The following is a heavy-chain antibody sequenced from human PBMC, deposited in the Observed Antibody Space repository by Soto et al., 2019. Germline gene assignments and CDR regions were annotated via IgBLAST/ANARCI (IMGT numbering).Heavy chain of an antibody. Sequence: QVILVQSGAEVKKPGASVKVSCKASGYTFTNYPIHWVRQAPGQRLEWMGWISTGNGNTKYSQNFQGRVTITSDTSASTAYMELSSLASEDTAIYYCARDLTTTANWFFDLWGRGTLVTVSS. V-gene: IGHV1-3*04. D-gene: IGHD1-26*01. J-gene: IGHJ2*01. CDR1: GYTFTNYP. CDR2: ISTGNGNT. CDR3: ARDLTTTANWFFDL.